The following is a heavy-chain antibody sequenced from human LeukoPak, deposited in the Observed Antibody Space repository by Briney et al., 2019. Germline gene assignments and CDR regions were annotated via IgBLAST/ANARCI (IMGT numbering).Heavy chain of an antibody. CDR1: GYTFTGYY. CDR2: INPNSGGT. V-gene: IGHV1-2*02. CDR3: ASSSTSPLNWFDP. D-gene: IGHD2-2*01. J-gene: IGHJ5*02. Sequence: ASVKVSCKASGYTFTGYYMHWVRQAPGQGLEWMGWINPNSGGTNYAQKFQDRVTMTRDTSISTAYMEVSRLRSDDTAVYYCASSSTSPLNWFDPWGQGTLVTVSS.